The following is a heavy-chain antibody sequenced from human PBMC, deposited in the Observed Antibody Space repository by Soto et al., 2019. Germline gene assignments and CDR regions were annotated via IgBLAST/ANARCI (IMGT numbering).Heavy chain of an antibody. CDR3: ARDDYDSGLDVY. CDR1: GDSVSSNRAA. D-gene: IGHD3-22*01. V-gene: IGHV6-1*01. Sequence: SQTLSLTCAISGDSVSSNRAAWHWIRQSPSRGLEWLGRTYYRSTWYNDYAVSVKSRITINPDTSNNQFSLQLNSVTPEDTAVYYCARDDYDSGLDVYWGQGTLVTVSS. CDR2: TYYRSTWYN. J-gene: IGHJ4*02.